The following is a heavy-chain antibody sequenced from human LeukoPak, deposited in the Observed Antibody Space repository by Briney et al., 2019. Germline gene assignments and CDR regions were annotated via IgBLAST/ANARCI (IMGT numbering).Heavy chain of an antibody. Sequence: GGSLRLSCAASGFTFSSYSMNWVRQAPGKGLEWVSSISSSSSYIYYADSVKGRFTISRDNAKNSLCLQMNSLRAEDTAVYYCARDPRGYSYGHDYWGQGTLVTVSS. D-gene: IGHD5-18*01. CDR1: GFTFSSYS. J-gene: IGHJ4*02. CDR3: ARDPRGYSYGHDY. CDR2: ISSSSSYI. V-gene: IGHV3-21*01.